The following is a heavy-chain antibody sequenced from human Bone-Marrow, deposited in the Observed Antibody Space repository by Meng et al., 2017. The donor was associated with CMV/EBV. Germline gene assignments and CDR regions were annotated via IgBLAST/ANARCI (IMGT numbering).Heavy chain of an antibody. Sequence: ASVKVSCKASGYTFTSYGISWVRQAPGQGLEWMGWISAYNGNTNYAQKLQGRVTMTTDTSTSTAYMELRSLRSDDTAVYYCARDFDFWSGYPDYYGMDVWGQGTTVTV. CDR3: ARDFDFWSGYPDYYGMDV. J-gene: IGHJ6*02. D-gene: IGHD3-3*01. V-gene: IGHV1-18*01. CDR2: ISAYNGNT. CDR1: GYTFTSYG.